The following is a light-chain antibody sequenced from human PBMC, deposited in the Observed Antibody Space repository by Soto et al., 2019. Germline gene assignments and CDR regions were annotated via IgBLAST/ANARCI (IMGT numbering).Light chain of an antibody. V-gene: IGKV1-39*01. CDR3: QQSYSTPVE. CDR1: QILSSY. Sequence: DIQMTQSPSSLSASVGDRVTITCRASQILSSYLNWYQQKPGKAPKLLIYAASSLQSGVPSRFSGSGSGTDFTLTISSLQPEDFATYYCQQSYSTPVEFGQGTKVEIK. J-gene: IGKJ1*01. CDR2: AAS.